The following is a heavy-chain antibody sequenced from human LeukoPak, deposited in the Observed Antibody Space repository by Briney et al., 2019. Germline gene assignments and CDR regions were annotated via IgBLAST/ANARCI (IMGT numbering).Heavy chain of an antibody. Sequence: ASVKVSCKASGYTFTSYGISWVRQAPGQGLEWMGWISAYNGNTNYAQKLQGRVTMTTDTSTSTAYMELRSLRSGDTAVYYCARVVYDFWSGYYIDYWGQGTLVTVSS. CDR1: GYTFTSYG. D-gene: IGHD3-3*01. CDR2: ISAYNGNT. J-gene: IGHJ4*02. V-gene: IGHV1-18*01. CDR3: ARVVYDFWSGYYIDY.